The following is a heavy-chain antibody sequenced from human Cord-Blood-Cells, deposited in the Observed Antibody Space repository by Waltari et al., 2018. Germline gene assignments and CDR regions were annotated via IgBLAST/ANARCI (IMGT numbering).Heavy chain of an antibody. J-gene: IGHJ5*02. CDR1: GGTVSSYD. D-gene: IGHD3-9*01. CDR3: ARVGEPYYDILTGYPNWFDP. CDR2: IIPIFGTA. V-gene: IGHV1-69*01. Sequence: QVQLVQSGAEVKKPGSSVKVSCKASGGTVSSYDISWVGPAPGQGLEWMGGIIPIFGTANYAQKFQGRVTITADESTSTAYMELSSLRSEDTAVYYCARVGEPYYDILTGYPNWFDPWGQGTLVTVSS.